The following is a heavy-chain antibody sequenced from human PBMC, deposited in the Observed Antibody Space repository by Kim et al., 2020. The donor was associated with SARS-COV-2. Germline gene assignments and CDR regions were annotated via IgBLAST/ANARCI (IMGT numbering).Heavy chain of an antibody. Sequence: GGSLRLSCAASGFTFSSYGMHWVRQAPGKGLEWVAVIWYDGSNKYYADSVKGRFTISRDNSKNTLYLQMNSLRAEDTAVYYCASQNAGSGHHSGFDYWGQGTLVTVSS. CDR1: GFTFSSYG. J-gene: IGHJ4*02. D-gene: IGHD3-3*01. CDR2: IWYDGSNK. CDR3: ASQNAGSGHHSGFDY. V-gene: IGHV3-33*01.